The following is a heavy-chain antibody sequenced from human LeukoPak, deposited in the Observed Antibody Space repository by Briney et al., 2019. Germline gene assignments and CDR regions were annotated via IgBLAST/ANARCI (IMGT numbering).Heavy chain of an antibody. V-gene: IGHV4-39*07. CDR3: ARDRIYVPY. J-gene: IGHJ4*02. CDR2: IYYSGST. Sequence: PSETLSLTCTVSGGSISSSSYYWGWIRQPPGKGLEWIGSIYYSGSTYYNPSLKSRVTISVDTSKNQFSLKLSSVTAADTAVYYCARDRIYVPYWGQGTLVAVSS. D-gene: IGHD3-10*02. CDR1: GGSISSSSYY.